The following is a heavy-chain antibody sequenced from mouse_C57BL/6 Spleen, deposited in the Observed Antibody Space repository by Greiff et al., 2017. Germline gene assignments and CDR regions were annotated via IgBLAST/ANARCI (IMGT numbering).Heavy chain of an antibody. CDR2: INPNNGGT. J-gene: IGHJ4*01. CDR3: ARGLYAMDY. Sequence: VQLKESGPELVKPGASVKMSCKASGYTFTDYNMHWVKQSHGKSLEWIGYINPNNGGTSYNQKFKGKATLTVNKSSSTAYMELRSLTSEDSAVYYCARGLYAMDYWGQGTSVTVSS. D-gene: IGHD3-1*01. V-gene: IGHV1-22*01. CDR1: GYTFTDYN.